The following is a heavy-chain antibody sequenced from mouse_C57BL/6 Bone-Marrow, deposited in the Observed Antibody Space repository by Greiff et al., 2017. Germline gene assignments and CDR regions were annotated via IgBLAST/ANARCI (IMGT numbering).Heavy chain of an antibody. V-gene: IGHV5-16*01. CDR2: INSDGSST. J-gene: IGHJ2*01. Sequence: EVHLVESEGGLVQPGSSMKLSCTASGFTFSDYYMAWVRQVPEKGLEWVANINSDGSSTYYLDSSKSRFIISRDNAKNILYLQMSSLKAEDTATYYCAREEGYFDDWGQGTTLTVSS. CDR1: GFTFSDYY. CDR3: AREEGYFDD.